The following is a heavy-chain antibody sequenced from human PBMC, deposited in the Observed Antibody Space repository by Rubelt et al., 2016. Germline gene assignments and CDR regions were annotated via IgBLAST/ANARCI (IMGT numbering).Heavy chain of an antibody. Sequence: QLQLRESGPGLVKPSETLSLTCTVSGGSISSSGYYWGWIRRPPGKGLEWVSHINSGSSVISYADSVKGRFTIYRDNGKNSLYLQMNSLRAEDTAVYYCARDEDGDYDFDYWGQGTLVTVSS. J-gene: IGHJ4*02. CDR2: INSGSSVI. D-gene: IGHD4-17*01. CDR1: GGSISSSGYY. CDR3: ARDEDGDYDFDY. V-gene: IGHV3-11*04.